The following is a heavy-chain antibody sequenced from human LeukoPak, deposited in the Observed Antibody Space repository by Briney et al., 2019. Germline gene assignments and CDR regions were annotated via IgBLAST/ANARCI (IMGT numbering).Heavy chain of an antibody. CDR2: ISGSGGST. D-gene: IGHD3-22*01. Sequence: SGGSLRLSCAASGFTFSSYAMSWVRQAPGKGLEWVSAISGSGGSTYYADSVKGRFTISRDNSKNTLYLQMNSLRAEDTAVYYCAKTVLTYYYDSSGYYGIRKPYYFDYWGQGTLVTVSS. CDR1: GFTFSSYA. J-gene: IGHJ4*02. CDR3: AKTVLTYYYDSSGYYGIRKPYYFDY. V-gene: IGHV3-23*01.